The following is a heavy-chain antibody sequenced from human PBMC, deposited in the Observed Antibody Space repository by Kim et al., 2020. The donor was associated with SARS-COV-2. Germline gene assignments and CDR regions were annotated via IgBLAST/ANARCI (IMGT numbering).Heavy chain of an antibody. D-gene: IGHD2-2*01. J-gene: IGHJ6*03. CDR2: IYSGVST. Sequence: GGSLRLSCAASGFTVSSNYMSWVRQAPGKGLEWVAAIYSGVSTYYADSVKGRFTISRDNSKNTLYLQMNSLRAEDTAVYYCARDSEPYCSSTSCYYYYY. CDR1: GFTVSSNY. CDR3: ARDSEPYCSSTSCYYYYY. V-gene: IGHV3-66*01.